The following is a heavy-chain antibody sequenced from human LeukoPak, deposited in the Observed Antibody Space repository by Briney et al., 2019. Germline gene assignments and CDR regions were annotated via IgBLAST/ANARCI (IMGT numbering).Heavy chain of an antibody. CDR2: ISAYNGNT. V-gene: IGHV1-18*01. CDR3: ARVTYYYDASGSDSYFDF. CDR1: GYTFTSYG. J-gene: IGHJ4*02. Sequence: ASVKVSCKASGYTFTSYGISWVRQAPGQGREWMGWISAYNGNTNYAQKLQGRVTMTTDTSTSTAYMELRSLRSDDTAVYYCARVTYYYDASGSDSYFDFWGQGTLVTVSS. D-gene: IGHD3-22*01.